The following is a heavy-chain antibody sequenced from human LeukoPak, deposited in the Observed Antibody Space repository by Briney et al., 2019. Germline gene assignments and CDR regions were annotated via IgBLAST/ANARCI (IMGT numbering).Heavy chain of an antibody. Sequence: GRSLRLSCAASGFTFSSYGMHWVRQAPGKGLEWVAVIWYDGSNKYYADSVKGRFTISRDNSKNTLYLQMNSLRAEDTAVYYCVRINAIDAFDIWGQGTMVTVSS. V-gene: IGHV3-33*01. CDR1: GFTFSSYG. CDR2: IWYDGSNK. J-gene: IGHJ3*02. CDR3: VRINAIDAFDI. D-gene: IGHD2-2*01.